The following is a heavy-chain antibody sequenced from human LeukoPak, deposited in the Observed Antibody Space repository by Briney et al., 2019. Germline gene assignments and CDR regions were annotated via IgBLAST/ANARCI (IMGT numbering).Heavy chain of an antibody. CDR3: ARDPTGYCSSTSCYDRAFDI. CDR2: ISSSSRSI. Sequence: PGGSLRLPCAASGFTFSSYSMNWVRQAPGKGLEWVSYISSSSRSIYYADSVKGRFTISRDNAKNSPYVQMNSLRAEDTAVYYCARDPTGYCSSTSCYDRAFDIWGQGTMVTVSS. D-gene: IGHD2-2*01. J-gene: IGHJ3*02. CDR1: GFTFSSYS. V-gene: IGHV3-48*01.